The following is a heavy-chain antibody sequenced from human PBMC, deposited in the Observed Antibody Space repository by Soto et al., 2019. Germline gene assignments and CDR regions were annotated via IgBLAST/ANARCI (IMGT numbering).Heavy chain of an antibody. Sequence: EVQLVESGGGLVKPGGSLRLSCAASGFTFSSYSMNWVRQAPGKGLEWVSSISSSSSYIYYADSVKGRFTISRDNAKNSLYLQMNSLRAEETAVYYCATMTTVTSDYWGQGTLVTVSS. V-gene: IGHV3-21*01. J-gene: IGHJ4*02. CDR1: GFTFSSYS. CDR2: ISSSSSYI. CDR3: ATMTTVTSDY. D-gene: IGHD4-4*01.